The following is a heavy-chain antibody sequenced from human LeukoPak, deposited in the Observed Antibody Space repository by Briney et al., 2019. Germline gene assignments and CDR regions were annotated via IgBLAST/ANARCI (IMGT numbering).Heavy chain of an antibody. CDR2: ISGSGGST. Sequence: GGSLRLFCAASGFTFSSYAMSWVRQAPGKGLEWVSAISGSGGSTYYADSVKGRFTISRDNSKNTLYLQMNSLRVEDTAVYYCARSGDTVTTRHYYMDVWGKGTTVTVSS. D-gene: IGHD4-17*01. CDR1: GFTFSSYA. V-gene: IGHV3-23*01. CDR3: ARSGDTVTTRHYYMDV. J-gene: IGHJ6*03.